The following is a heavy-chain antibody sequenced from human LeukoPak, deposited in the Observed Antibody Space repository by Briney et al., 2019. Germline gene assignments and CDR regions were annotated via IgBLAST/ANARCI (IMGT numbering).Heavy chain of an antibody. D-gene: IGHD6-19*01. V-gene: IGHV5-51*01. Sequence: GESLKTSCKTSGYDFSTYWIAWVRQMPGKGLEWMGIVYPGDSDIRYSPSFQGQVTISADNSITTAYLQWSNLKASDTAMYYCARGRETRTSGWFKHWGQGTLVTVSS. CDR3: ARGRETRTSGWFKH. CDR2: VYPGDSDI. J-gene: IGHJ1*01. CDR1: GYDFSTYW.